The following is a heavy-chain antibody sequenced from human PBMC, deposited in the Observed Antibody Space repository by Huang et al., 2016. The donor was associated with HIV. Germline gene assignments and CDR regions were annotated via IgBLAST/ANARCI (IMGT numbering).Heavy chain of an antibody. V-gene: IGHV1-2*02. CDR2: INPNRGGT. CDR1: GYTFTEYY. J-gene: IGHJ5*02. CDR3: ARAQTGTTGWFDP. Sequence: QVQLVQSGAEVKKPGASVKVSCKASGYTFTEYYIHWVRQAPGQGLGGRGWINPNRGGTHYAQKFQGRGTMTRDTSITTSYMELSSLRSDDTAVYYCARAQTGTTGWFDPWGPGTLVTVSS. D-gene: IGHD1-7*01.